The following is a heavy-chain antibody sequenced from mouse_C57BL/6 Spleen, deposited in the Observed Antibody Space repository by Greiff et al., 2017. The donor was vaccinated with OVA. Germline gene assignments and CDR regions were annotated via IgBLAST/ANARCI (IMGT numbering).Heavy chain of an antibody. CDR3: ARCGYGSSTGLDV. V-gene: IGHV14-2*01. D-gene: IGHD1-1*01. CDR2: IDPEDGET. Sequence: VQLQQSGAELVKPGASVKLSCTASGFNIKDYYMHWVKQRTEQGLEWIGRIDPEDGETKYAQKFQGKATITADTSSNTAYLQLSSLTSEDTAVYYCARCGYGSSTGLDVWGTGTTVTVSS. CDR1: GFNIKDYY. J-gene: IGHJ1*03.